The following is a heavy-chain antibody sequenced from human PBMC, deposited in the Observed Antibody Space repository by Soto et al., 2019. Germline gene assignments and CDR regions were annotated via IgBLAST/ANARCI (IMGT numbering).Heavy chain of an antibody. CDR1: GGTFSSYA. D-gene: IGHD3-9*01. Sequence: VKVSCKASGGTFSSYAISWVRQAPGQGLEWMGGIIPIFGTANYAQKFQGRVTITADESTSTAYMELSSLRSEDTAVYYCARGHGLRYFDWLLDYWGQGTLVTVSS. V-gene: IGHV1-69*01. CDR3: ARGHGLRYFDWLLDY. CDR2: IIPIFGTA. J-gene: IGHJ4*02.